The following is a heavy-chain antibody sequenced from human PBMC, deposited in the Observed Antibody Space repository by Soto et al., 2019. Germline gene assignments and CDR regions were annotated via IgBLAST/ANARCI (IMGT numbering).Heavy chain of an antibody. V-gene: IGHV1-46*03. CDR3: VRASRFSAGGYSSGWFGGGLAY. D-gene: IGHD6-19*01. J-gene: IGHJ4*02. CDR1: GYTFTSYY. Sequence: ASVKVSCKASGYTFTSYYMHWVRQAPGQGLEWMGIINPSGGSTSYAQKFQGRVTMTRDTSTSTVYMELSSLRSEDTAVYYCVRASRFSAGGYSSGWFGGGLAYWGQGTLVTVSS. CDR2: INPSGGST.